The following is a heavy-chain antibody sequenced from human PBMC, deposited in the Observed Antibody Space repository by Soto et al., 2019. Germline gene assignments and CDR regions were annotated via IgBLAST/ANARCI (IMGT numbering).Heavy chain of an antibody. CDR2: IIPIFGTA. CDR3: ARSPVVVVAANYYRMDV. V-gene: IGHV1-69*13. CDR1: GGTFSSYA. Sequence: SVKVSCKASGGTFSSYAISWVRQAPGQGLEWMGGIIPIFGTANYAQKFQGRVTITADESTSTAYMELSSLRSEDTAVYYCARSPVVVVAANYYRMDVWGQGTTVTVSS. D-gene: IGHD2-15*01. J-gene: IGHJ6*02.